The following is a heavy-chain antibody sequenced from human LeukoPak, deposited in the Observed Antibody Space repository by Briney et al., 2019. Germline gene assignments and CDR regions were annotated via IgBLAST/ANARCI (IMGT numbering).Heavy chain of an antibody. CDR2: INHSGST. V-gene: IGHV4-34*01. CDR3: ARAGDFWSGYPTY. D-gene: IGHD3-3*01. CDR1: GGSFSGYY. Sequence: SSETLSLTCAVYGGSFSGYYWSWIRQPPGKGLGWIGEINHSGSTNYNPSLKSRVTISVDTSKNQFSLKLSSVTAADTAVYYCARAGDFWSGYPTYWGQGTLVTVSS. J-gene: IGHJ4*02.